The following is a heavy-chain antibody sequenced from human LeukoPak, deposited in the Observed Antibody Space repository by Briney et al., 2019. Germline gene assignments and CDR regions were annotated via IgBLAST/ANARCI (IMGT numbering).Heavy chain of an antibody. CDR3: ARHEFGSSSAAFDS. Sequence: SETLSLTRAVHGGSFSGYLWSWIRQPPGKGLEYIGGINHSGYTTYNPSLKSRVTISVDTSKNQFSLNMISVTAADTAVYYCARHEFGSSSAAFDSWGQGTMVIVSS. CDR1: GGSFSGYL. CDR2: INHSGYT. J-gene: IGHJ3*01. V-gene: IGHV4-34*01. D-gene: IGHD6-6*01.